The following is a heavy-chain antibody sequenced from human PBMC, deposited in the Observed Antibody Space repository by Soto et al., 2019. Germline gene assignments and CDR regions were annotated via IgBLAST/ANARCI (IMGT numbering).Heavy chain of an antibody. CDR3: AKAYSGPFDV. D-gene: IGHD1-26*01. V-gene: IGHV3-30*18. J-gene: IGHJ3*01. CDR1: GFTFSSYD. Sequence: PGGSLRLSCAASGFTFSSYDIHWVRQAPGKGLEWVALISYDGSRKYYADSVKGLFTISRDNSKNTLYLQVNSLRAEDTAVYYCAKAYSGPFDVWGQGTMVTFSS. CDR2: ISYDGSRK.